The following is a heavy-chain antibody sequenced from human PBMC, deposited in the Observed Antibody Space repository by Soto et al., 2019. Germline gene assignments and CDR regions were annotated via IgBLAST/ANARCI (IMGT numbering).Heavy chain of an antibody. J-gene: IGHJ4*02. CDR1: GGSISSYY. CDR2: IYYSGST. Sequence: PSETLSLTCTVSGGSISSYYWSWIRQPPGKGLEWIGYIYYSGSTNYNPSLKSRVTISVDTSKNQFSLKLSSVTAADTAVYYCASLPSSGYSYGFYYFDYWGQGTLVTVSS. V-gene: IGHV4-59*08. D-gene: IGHD5-18*01. CDR3: ASLPSSGYSYGFYYFDY.